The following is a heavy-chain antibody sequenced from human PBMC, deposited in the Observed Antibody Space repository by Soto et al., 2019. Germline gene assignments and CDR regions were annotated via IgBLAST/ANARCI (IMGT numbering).Heavy chain of an antibody. CDR1: GGSFSGYY. Sequence: QVQLQQWGAGLLKPSETLSLTCAVYGGSFSGYYWSWIRQPPGKGLEWMGEINHSGSTNYNPSLKSRVTISVDTSKNQFSLKLSSVTAADTAVYYCARGPLDMITFGGVIATVWGQGTLVTVSS. CDR3: ARGPLDMITFGGVIATV. CDR2: INHSGST. D-gene: IGHD3-16*02. J-gene: IGHJ4*02. V-gene: IGHV4-34*01.